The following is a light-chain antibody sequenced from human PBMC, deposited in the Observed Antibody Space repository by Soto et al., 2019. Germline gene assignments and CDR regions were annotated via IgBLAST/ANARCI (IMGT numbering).Light chain of an antibody. CDR1: QSISSY. J-gene: IGKJ4*01. V-gene: IGKV1-39*01. Sequence: DIQMTQSPSSLSASVGDRVTITCRASQSISSYLNWYQQKPGKAPKLLIYAASSLQSGDPSRFSGSGSGTDFTLTISSLQPEDFATYCCQQRYSTPLTFGGGTKVEIK. CDR2: AAS. CDR3: QQRYSTPLT.